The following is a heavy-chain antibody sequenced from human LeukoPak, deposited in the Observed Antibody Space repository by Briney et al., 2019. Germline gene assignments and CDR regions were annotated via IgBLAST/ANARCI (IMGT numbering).Heavy chain of an antibody. V-gene: IGHV3-21*01. Sequence: GGSLRLSCAASGFTFSSYSMNWVRQAPGKGLEWVSSISSSSSYIYYADSVKGRFTISRDNAKNSLYLQMNSLRAEDTAVYYCARDLVAYCGGDCYSPFDYWGQGTLVTVSS. D-gene: IGHD2-21*02. CDR2: ISSSSSYI. CDR3: ARDLVAYCGGDCYSPFDY. CDR1: GFTFSSYS. J-gene: IGHJ4*02.